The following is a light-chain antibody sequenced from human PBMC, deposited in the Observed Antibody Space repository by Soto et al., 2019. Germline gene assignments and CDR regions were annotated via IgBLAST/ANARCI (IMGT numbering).Light chain of an antibody. CDR3: QQYGSSPHT. CDR1: QSVSSSY. Sequence: EIVLTQSPGTLSLSPGERATLSCRASQSVSSSYLAWYQQKPGQAPRLLIYGASSRATGIPDRFSGSGSGTDITLTISRLEPEDFAVYYCQQYGSSPHTFCHGNKLEIK. V-gene: IGKV3-20*01. J-gene: IGKJ2*01. CDR2: GAS.